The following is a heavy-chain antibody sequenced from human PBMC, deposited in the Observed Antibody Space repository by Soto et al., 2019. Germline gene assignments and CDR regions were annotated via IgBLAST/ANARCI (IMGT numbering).Heavy chain of an antibody. CDR3: AKVGGDQSGLTDYYYGMDV. Sequence: PGGSLRLSCAASGFTVSSKYMSWVRQAPGKGLEWVSVLWSAGNTYYADSVRGRFTISRDNSKNTLFLEMSSLTADDTAVYYCAKVGGDQSGLTDYYYGMDVWGQGTTVTVSS. D-gene: IGHD1-26*01. J-gene: IGHJ6*02. CDR2: LWSAGNT. CDR1: GFTVSSKY. V-gene: IGHV3-53*01.